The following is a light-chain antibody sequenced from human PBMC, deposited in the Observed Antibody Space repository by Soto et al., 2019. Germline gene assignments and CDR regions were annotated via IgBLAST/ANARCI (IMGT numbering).Light chain of an antibody. J-gene: IGKJ5*01. CDR3: QQRSNWPPVT. Sequence: ETVLTQSPATLSLSPGERATLSCRASQSVSSYLAWYQQKPGQAPRLLIYDASNRATGIPARFSGSGSGTHFTLTISSPEPEDFAVYYCQQRSNWPPVTFGQGTRLEIK. V-gene: IGKV3-11*01. CDR2: DAS. CDR1: QSVSSY.